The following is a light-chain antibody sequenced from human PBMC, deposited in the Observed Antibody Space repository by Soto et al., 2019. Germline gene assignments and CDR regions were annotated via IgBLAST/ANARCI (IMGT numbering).Light chain of an antibody. Sequence: DIVMTQSPDSLAVSLGERATFNCKSSQSLLYSSNNKDYLAWYQQKLGQPPKLLIYWASTRESGVPDRFSGSGSGTDFTLTISSLQAEDVAVYYCQQYYSSPWTFGQGTKVEIK. CDR2: WAS. J-gene: IGKJ1*01. CDR3: QQYYSSPWT. CDR1: QSLLYSSNNKDY. V-gene: IGKV4-1*01.